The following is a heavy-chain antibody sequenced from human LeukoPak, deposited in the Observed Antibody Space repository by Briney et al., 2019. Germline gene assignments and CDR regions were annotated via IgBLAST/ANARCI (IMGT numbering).Heavy chain of an antibody. CDR3: ARELSASSGWYYYGMDV. D-gene: IGHD6-19*01. J-gene: IGHJ6*02. CDR1: GFTFSSYW. CDR2: IKQDGSEK. Sequence: GGSLRLSCAASGFTFSSYWMSWVRQAAGKGLEWVANIKQDGSEKYYVDSVKGRFTISRDNAKNSLYLQMNSLRAEDTAVYYCARELSASSGWYYYGMDVWGQGPTVTVSS. V-gene: IGHV3-7*01.